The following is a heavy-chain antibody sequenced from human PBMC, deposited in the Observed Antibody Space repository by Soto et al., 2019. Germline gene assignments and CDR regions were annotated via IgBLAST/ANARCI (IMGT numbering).Heavy chain of an antibody. CDR3: ASSLDDIVVVVAATSDAFDI. CDR1: GGTFSSYT. D-gene: IGHD2-15*01. CDR2: IIPILGIA. J-gene: IGHJ3*02. Sequence: QVQLVQSGAEVKKPGSSVKVSCKASGGTFSSYTISWVRQAPGQGLEWMGRIIPILGIANYAQKFQGRVTITADKSTSTAYMELSSLRSEETAVYYCASSLDDIVVVVAATSDAFDIWGQGTMVTVSS. V-gene: IGHV1-69*02.